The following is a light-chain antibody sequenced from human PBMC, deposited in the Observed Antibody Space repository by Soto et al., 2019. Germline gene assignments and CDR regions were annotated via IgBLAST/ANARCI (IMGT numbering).Light chain of an antibody. CDR1: SSDVGSYNL. J-gene: IGLJ1*01. CDR3: CSYARSSTLYV. CDR2: EVN. Sequence: QSVVTQPASVSGSPGQSITISCTGTSSDVGSYNLVSWYQQHPGKAPKLMIYEVNKRPSGVSNRFSGSKSGNTASLTISGLQAEDEADYYCCSYARSSTLYVFGSGTKLTVL. V-gene: IGLV2-23*02.